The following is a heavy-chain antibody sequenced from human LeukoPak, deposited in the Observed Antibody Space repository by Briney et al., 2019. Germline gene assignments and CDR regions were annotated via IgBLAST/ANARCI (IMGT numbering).Heavy chain of an antibody. CDR2: ISSSSSYI. J-gene: IGHJ4*02. CDR1: GFTFSSYG. Sequence: GGSLRLSCAASGFTFSSYGMHWVRQAPGKGLEWVSSISSSSSYIYYADSVKGRFTISRDNAKNSLYLQMNSLRAEDTAVYYCAREAPTSCHDYWGQGTLVTVSS. D-gene: IGHD2-2*01. CDR3: AREAPTSCHDY. V-gene: IGHV3-21*01.